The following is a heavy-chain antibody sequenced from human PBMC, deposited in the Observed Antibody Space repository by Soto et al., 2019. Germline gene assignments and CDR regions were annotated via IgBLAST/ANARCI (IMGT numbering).Heavy chain of an antibody. D-gene: IGHD1-26*01. CDR1: GFIFTSYS. Sequence: EVQLVESGGGLVQPGGSLRLSCAASGFIFTSYSMNWVRQAPGKGLEWLSYIRIDSNHIGYADSVRGRFTISSDIAKNSLYLQMNSLRDEDTAVYYCARDLSYAFDYWGPGTLVTVSS. J-gene: IGHJ4*02. CDR3: ARDLSYAFDY. CDR2: IRIDSNHI. V-gene: IGHV3-48*02.